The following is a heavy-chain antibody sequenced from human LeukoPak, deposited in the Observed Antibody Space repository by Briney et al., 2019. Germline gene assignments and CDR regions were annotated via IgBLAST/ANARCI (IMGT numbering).Heavy chain of an antibody. CDR3: ARSRRLAYCGGDCYSTLGY. J-gene: IGHJ4*02. CDR1: ADSLSSGGHY. V-gene: IGHV4-31*03. D-gene: IGHD2-21*02. Sequence: PSETLSLTCTVSADSLSSGGHYWAWIRQFPGKGLESIGFIHHSGRSRHNPSLKDRVAISVDTSRKQFALKLSSVTAADTAVYYCARSRRLAYCGGDCYSTLGYWGQGTLVTVSS. CDR2: IHHSGRS.